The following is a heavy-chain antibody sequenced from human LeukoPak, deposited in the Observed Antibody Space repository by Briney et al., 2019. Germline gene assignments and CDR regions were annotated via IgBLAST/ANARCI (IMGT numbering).Heavy chain of an antibody. CDR2: IKQDGSEK. CDR1: GFTFSSYW. D-gene: IGHD3-3*01. CDR3: ARGPPYYDFWSGYYWFDP. J-gene: IGHJ5*02. Sequence: GGSLRLSCAASGFTFSSYWMSWVRQAPGKGLEWVANIKQDGSEKYYVDSVKGRFTISRDNAKNSLYLQMNSLRAGDTAVYYCARGPPYYDFWSGYYWFDPWGQGTLVTVSS. V-gene: IGHV3-7*03.